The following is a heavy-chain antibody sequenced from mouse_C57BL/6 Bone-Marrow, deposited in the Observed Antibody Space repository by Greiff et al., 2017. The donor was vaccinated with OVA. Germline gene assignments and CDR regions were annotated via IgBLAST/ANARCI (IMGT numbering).Heavy chain of an antibody. CDR1: GFTFSSYG. CDR2: ISSGGSYT. D-gene: IGHD1-1*01. Sequence: EVQVVESGGDLVKPGGSLKLSCAASGFTFSSYGMSWVRQTPDKRLEWVATISSGGSYTYYPDSVKGRFTISRDNAKNTLYLQMSSLKSEDTAMYYCARRYYGSSYPYYYAMDYWGQGTSVTVSS. V-gene: IGHV5-6*01. J-gene: IGHJ4*01. CDR3: ARRYYGSSYPYYYAMDY.